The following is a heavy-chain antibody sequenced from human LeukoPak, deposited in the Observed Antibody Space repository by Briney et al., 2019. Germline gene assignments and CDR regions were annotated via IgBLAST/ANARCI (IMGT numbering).Heavy chain of an antibody. V-gene: IGHV4-34*01. CDR1: GFTFSSYA. Sequence: PGGSLRLSCAASGFTFSSYAMSWIRQPPGKGLEWIGEINHSGSTNYNPSLKSRVTISVDTSKNQFSLKLSSVTAADTAVYYCARGRISGSSGPLCYWGQGTLVTVSS. D-gene: IGHD6-19*01. CDR3: ARGRISGSSGPLCY. CDR2: INHSGST. J-gene: IGHJ4*02.